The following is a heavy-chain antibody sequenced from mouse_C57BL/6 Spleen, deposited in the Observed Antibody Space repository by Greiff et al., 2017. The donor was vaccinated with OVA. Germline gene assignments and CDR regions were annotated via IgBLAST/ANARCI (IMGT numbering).Heavy chain of an antibody. D-gene: IGHD1-1*01. Sequence: VQLQQPGTELVKPGASVKLSCKASGYTFTSYWMHWVKQRPGQGLEWIGNINPSNGGTNSNEKFKSKATLTVDKSYSTAYMQLSSLTSEDSEVYYCARRPSFITTVVATNYFDYWGQGTTLTVSS. CDR3: ARRPSFITTVVATNYFDY. V-gene: IGHV1-53*01. CDR2: INPSNGGT. CDR1: GYTFTSYW. J-gene: IGHJ2*01.